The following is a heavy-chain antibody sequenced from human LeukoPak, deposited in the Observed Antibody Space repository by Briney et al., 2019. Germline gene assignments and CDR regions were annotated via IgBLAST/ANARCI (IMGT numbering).Heavy chain of an antibody. CDR1: GGSINSTNYY. D-gene: IGHD6-19*01. CDR2: ISYSGST. Sequence: TSETLSLTCTVSGGSINSTNYYWGWIRQPPGKGLEWIGTISYSGSTFYNPSFKSRVTISAETSKNHFSLKLTSVTAADTALYYCARENSGWYTYWYYYMDVWGKGTTVTISS. J-gene: IGHJ6*03. CDR3: ARENSGWYTYWYYYMDV. V-gene: IGHV4-39*02.